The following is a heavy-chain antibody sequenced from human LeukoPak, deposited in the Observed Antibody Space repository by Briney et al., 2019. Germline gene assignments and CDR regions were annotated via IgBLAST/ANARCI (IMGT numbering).Heavy chain of an antibody. CDR2: VRHDESDR. Sequence: GGSLRLSCAASGFTFSRYGMHWVRQGPGKGLEWVAYVRHDESDRYYADSVKGRFTVSRDNSKNMVYLQMNGLRTEDTAVYHCTKDSNWANDYWGQGTLVSVSS. CDR3: TKDSNWANDY. D-gene: IGHD7-27*01. J-gene: IGHJ4*02. V-gene: IGHV3-30*02. CDR1: GFTFSRYG.